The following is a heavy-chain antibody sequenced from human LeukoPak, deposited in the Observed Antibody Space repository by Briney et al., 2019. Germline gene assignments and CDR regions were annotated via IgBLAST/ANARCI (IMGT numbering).Heavy chain of an antibody. Sequence: GESQKISCKGSGYSFTSYWIGWVRQMPGKGLEWMGIIYPGDSDTRYSPSFQGQVTISADKSISTAYLQWSSLKASDTAMYYCARRYCSGGSCYYYFDYWGQGTLVTVSS. V-gene: IGHV5-51*01. CDR1: GYSFTSYW. D-gene: IGHD2-15*01. CDR3: ARRYCSGGSCYYYFDY. CDR2: IYPGDSDT. J-gene: IGHJ4*02.